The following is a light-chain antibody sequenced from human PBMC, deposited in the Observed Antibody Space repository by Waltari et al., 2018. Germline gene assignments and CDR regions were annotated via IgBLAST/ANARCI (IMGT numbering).Light chain of an antibody. CDR3: CSYAGSYTLVV. CDR2: DVT. CDR1: SSDVGGYNY. Sequence: QSALTQPRSVSGSPRQSVTISCTGTSSDVGGYNYVSWYQQHPDKAPKLVIYDVTKRPSGVPDRFSGSKSGNPASLTISGLQAEDEADYYCCSYAGSYTLVVFGGGTKLTVL. V-gene: IGLV2-11*01. J-gene: IGLJ2*01.